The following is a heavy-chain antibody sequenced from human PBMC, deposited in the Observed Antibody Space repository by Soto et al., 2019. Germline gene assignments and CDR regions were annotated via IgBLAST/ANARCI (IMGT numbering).Heavy chain of an antibody. D-gene: IGHD6-13*01. V-gene: IGHV3-66*01. Sequence: EVQVVESGGGLVQPGGSLRLSCAASGFTVSSNYMSWVRQAPGKGLEWVSIIYSGGGTSYADSVKGRFTVSRDNSKNTLYLQMNSLRVEDTAVYYCARASSSSGRHFAYWGQGTLVTVSS. CDR1: GFTVSSNY. CDR2: IYSGGGT. CDR3: ARASSSSGRHFAY. J-gene: IGHJ4*02.